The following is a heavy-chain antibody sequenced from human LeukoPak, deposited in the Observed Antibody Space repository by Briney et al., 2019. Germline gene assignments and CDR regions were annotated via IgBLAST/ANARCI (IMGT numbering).Heavy chain of an antibody. CDR3: VKENSYDFWSGYQGWFDP. CDR2: ISSNGGST. V-gene: IGHV3-64D*06. J-gene: IGHJ5*02. Sequence: GGSLRLSCSASGFTFSSYAMHWARQAPGKGLEYVSAISSNGGSTYYADSVKGRFTISRDNSKNTLYLQMSSLRAEDTAVYYCVKENSYDFWSGYQGWFDPWGQGTLVTVSS. CDR1: GFTFSSYA. D-gene: IGHD3-3*01.